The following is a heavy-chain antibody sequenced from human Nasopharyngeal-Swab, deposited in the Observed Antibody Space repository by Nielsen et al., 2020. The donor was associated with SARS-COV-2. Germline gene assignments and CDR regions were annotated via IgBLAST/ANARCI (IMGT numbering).Heavy chain of an antibody. CDR2: ISYDGSNK. CDR1: GFTFSSYG. J-gene: IGHJ4*02. D-gene: IGHD4-17*01. V-gene: IGHV3-30*03. CDR3: ARDGYGDYGAFDY. Sequence: GESLKISCAASGFTFSSYGMHWVRQAPGKGLEWVAVISYDGSNKYYADSVKGRFTISRDNSKNTLYLQMNSLRAKDTAVYYCARDGYGDYGAFDYWGQGTLVTVSS.